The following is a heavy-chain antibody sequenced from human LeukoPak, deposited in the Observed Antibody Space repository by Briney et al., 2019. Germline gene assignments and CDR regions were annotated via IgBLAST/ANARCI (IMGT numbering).Heavy chain of an antibody. Sequence: ASVKVSCKASGYTFTGYYMHWVRQAPGQGLEWMGWINPNSGGTNYAQKFQGRVTMTRDTSISTAYMELSRLRSDDTAMYYCARERGGYSGYDNGRGWFDPWGQGTLVTVSS. J-gene: IGHJ5*02. CDR3: ARERGGYSGYDNGRGWFDP. CDR2: INPNSGGT. V-gene: IGHV1-2*02. D-gene: IGHD5-12*01. CDR1: GYTFTGYY.